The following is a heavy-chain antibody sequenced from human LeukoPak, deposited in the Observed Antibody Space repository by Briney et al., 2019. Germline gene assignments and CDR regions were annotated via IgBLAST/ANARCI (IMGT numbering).Heavy chain of an antibody. CDR2: ISDSGGRT. D-gene: IGHD3-22*01. CDR3: AKRGVVIRVILVGFHKEAYYFDS. Sequence: GGSLRLSCAVSGITLSNYGMSWVRQAPGKGLEWVAGISDSGGRTNYADSVKGRFTISRDNPKNTLYPQMNSLRAEDTAVYFCAKRGVVIRVILVGFHKEAYYFDSWGQGALVTVSS. V-gene: IGHV3-23*01. J-gene: IGHJ4*02. CDR1: GITLSNYG.